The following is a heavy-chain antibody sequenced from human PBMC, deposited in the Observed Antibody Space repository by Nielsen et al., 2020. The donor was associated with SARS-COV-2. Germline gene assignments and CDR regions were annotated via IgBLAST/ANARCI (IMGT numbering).Heavy chain of an antibody. CDR3: AKEEQWLSFDP. V-gene: IGHV3-23*01. J-gene: IGHJ5*02. CDR2: ISGSGGST. D-gene: IGHD6-19*01. Sequence: WIRQPPGKGLEWVSAISGSGGSTYYADSVKGRFTISRDNSKNTLYLQMNSLRAEDTAVYYCAKEEQWLSFDPWGQGTLVTVSS.